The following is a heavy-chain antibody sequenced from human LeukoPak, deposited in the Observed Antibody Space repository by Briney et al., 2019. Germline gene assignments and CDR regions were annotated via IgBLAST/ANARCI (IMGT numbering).Heavy chain of an antibody. D-gene: IGHD5-12*01. J-gene: IGHJ4*02. V-gene: IGHV3-30*18. CDR3: AKEGGYSGYDPPPTCFDY. CDR1: GFTFSSYG. Sequence: GGSLRLSCAASGFTFSSYGMHWVRQAPGKGLEWVAVISYDGSNKYYADSVKGRFTISRDNSKNTLYLQMNSLRAEDTAVYYCAKEGGYSGYDPPPTCFDYWGQGTLVTVSS. CDR2: ISYDGSNK.